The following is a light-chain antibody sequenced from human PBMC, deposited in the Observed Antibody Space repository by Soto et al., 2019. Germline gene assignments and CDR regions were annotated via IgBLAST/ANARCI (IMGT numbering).Light chain of an antibody. V-gene: IGLV1-44*01. CDR1: SSNIGSNT. CDR3: CSHSASYTFV. Sequence: QSVLTQPPSASGTPGQRVTISCSGSSSNIGSNTVNWYQHLPGKAPQLIIYDVTQRPSGVPDRFSGSKSGNTASLSISGLQAEDEADYYCCSHSASYTFVFGTGTKVTVL. CDR2: DVT. J-gene: IGLJ1*01.